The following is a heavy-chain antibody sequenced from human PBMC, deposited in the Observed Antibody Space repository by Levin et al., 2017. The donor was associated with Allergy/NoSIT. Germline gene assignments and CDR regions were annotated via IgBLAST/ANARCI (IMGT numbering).Heavy chain of an antibody. CDR3: ARVSGGPNGYGMDV. CDR1: GYTFTGYY. J-gene: IGHJ6*02. D-gene: IGHD2-15*01. CDR2: INPNSGGT. Sequence: ASVKVSCKASGYTFTGYYMHWVRQAPGQGLEWMGWINPNSGGTNYAQKFQGRVTMTRDTSISTAYMELSRLRSDDTAVYYCARVSGGPNGYGMDVWGQGTTVTVSS. V-gene: IGHV1-2*02.